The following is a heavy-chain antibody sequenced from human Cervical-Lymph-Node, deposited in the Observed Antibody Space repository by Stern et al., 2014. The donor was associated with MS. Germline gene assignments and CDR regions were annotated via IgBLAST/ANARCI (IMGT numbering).Heavy chain of an antibody. Sequence: QVQLVESGPGLVKPSETLSLTCAVSGGSISSRYWGWIRQPPGKGLEWIGLISHSGDTKYNPSLKRRVTISLDTSKNQFSLKVPSVTAADTAVYYCARLSTAVDFWGQGTLVTVSS. J-gene: IGHJ4*02. CDR3: ARLSTAVDF. V-gene: IGHV4-59*08. CDR1: GGSISSRY. CDR2: ISHSGDT.